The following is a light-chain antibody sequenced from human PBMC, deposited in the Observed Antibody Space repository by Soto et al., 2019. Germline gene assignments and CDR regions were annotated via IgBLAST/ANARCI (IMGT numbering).Light chain of an antibody. Sequence: EIVLTQSPATLSLSPGERATLSCRASQSVSSYLAWYQQKPGQAPRLLIYDASNRATGIPARFSGSGSGTDFTLTISSLEPEDFEVYYCQQRSNWLFTFGGGTKVDIK. CDR1: QSVSSY. CDR2: DAS. J-gene: IGKJ4*01. CDR3: QQRSNWLFT. V-gene: IGKV3-11*01.